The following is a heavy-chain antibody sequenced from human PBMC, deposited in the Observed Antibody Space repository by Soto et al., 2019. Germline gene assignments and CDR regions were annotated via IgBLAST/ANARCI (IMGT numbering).Heavy chain of an antibody. CDR2: ISPMFGAA. CDR3: AREVQVHTPAFVY. Sequence: QVQLVQSGAEMKKPGLSVKVSCQSSGGTFNTYAMNWVRQAPGQGPEWMGDISPMFGAANYAPKFQGRVTITADESTGTSYMQLSSLTSEDTVLYFCAREVQVHTPAFVYWGQGTLVTVSS. J-gene: IGHJ4*02. V-gene: IGHV1-69*19. CDR1: GGTFNTYA. D-gene: IGHD3-10*01.